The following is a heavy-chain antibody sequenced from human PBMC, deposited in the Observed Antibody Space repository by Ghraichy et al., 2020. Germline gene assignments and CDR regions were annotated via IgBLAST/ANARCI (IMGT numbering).Heavy chain of an antibody. V-gene: IGHV3-15*01. D-gene: IGHD2-21*02. CDR1: GFTFSNAW. J-gene: IGHJ1*01. CDR2: IKSKTDGGTT. CDR3: NTEARAYCGGDCSEYFQP. Sequence: GGSLRLSCAASGFTFSNAWMSWVRQAPGKGLEWVGRIKSKTDGGTTDYAAPVQGRFTITRDDSKNTLYLQMNSLKTEDTAVYYCNTEARAYCGGDCSEYFQPWGKGTLVAVSS.